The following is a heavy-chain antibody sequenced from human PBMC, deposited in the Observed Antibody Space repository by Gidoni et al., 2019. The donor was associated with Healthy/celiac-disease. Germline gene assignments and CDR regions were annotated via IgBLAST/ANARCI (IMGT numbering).Heavy chain of an antibody. Sequence: EVQLVESGGGLVQPGRSLRLSCAASGFTFDDYAMHWVRQAPGKGLEWVSGISWNSGSIGYADSVKGRFTISRDNAKNSLYLQMNSLRAEDTALYYCAKDLTGTKAQPGSYYYYGMDVWGQGTTVTVSS. D-gene: IGHD1-1*01. V-gene: IGHV3-9*01. CDR2: ISWNSGSI. CDR3: AKDLTGTKAQPGSYYYYGMDV. J-gene: IGHJ6*02. CDR1: GFTFDDYA.